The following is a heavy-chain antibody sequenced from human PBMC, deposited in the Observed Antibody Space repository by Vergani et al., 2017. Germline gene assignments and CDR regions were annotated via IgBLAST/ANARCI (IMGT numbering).Heavy chain of an antibody. CDR1: GFIFSTYA. CDR2: ISSSSSTI. J-gene: IGHJ3*02. D-gene: IGHD3-22*01. CDR3: ARDPEPYYDSSGYTWRAFDI. V-gene: IGHV3-48*01. Sequence: EVQLLESGGDLVQPGGSLRLSCTASGFIFSTYAMNWVRQAPGKGLEWVSYISSSSSTIYYADSVKGRFTISRDNAKNSLYLQMNSLRAEDTAVYYCARDPEPYYDSSGYTWRAFDIWGQGTMVTVSS.